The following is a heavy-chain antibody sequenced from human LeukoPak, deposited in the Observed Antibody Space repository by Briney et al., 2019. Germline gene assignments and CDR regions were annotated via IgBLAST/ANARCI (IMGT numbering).Heavy chain of an antibody. V-gene: IGHV3-23*01. CDR1: GFIFSNCA. CDR3: AKDDSALYYGSSSYFDY. J-gene: IGHJ4*02. Sequence: GGSLRLSCAASGFIFSNCAMNWVRQAPGKGLEWVSAISGDNSRTLYADSVKGRFTISRDNSKNTLYLQMNSLRAEDTAVYYCAKDDSALYYGSSSYFDYWGQGTLVTVSS. D-gene: IGHD6-6*01. CDR2: ISGDNSRT.